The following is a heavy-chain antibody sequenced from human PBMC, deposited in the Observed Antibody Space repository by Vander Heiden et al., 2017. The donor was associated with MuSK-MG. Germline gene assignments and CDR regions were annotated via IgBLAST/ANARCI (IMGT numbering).Heavy chain of an antibody. J-gene: IGHJ4*02. CDR2: ISSTSSTI. D-gene: IGHD6-13*01. Sequence: EVQLVQSGGGLVQPGGPLRLSCAASGLTFSSYGMNWVRQAPGKGLEWISYISSTSSTIFYTDSVKGRFTISIDTAKSALYLQMNSLRDEDTAVYYCTSGQGAGIFDDWGQGTLGTVSS. V-gene: IGHV3-48*02. CDR1: GLTFSSYG. CDR3: TSGQGAGIFDD.